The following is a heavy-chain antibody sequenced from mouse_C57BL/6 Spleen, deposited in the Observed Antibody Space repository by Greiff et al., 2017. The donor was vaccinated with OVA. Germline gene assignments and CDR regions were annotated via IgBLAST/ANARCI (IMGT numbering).Heavy chain of an antibody. Sequence: QVQLQQPGAELVKPGASVKMSCKASGYTFTSYWITWVKQRPGQGLEWIGDIYPGSGSTNYNEKFKSKATLTVDTSSSTAYMQLSSLTSEDSAVYYCARWDCNTTVVARGGDYWGQGTTLTVSS. D-gene: IGHD1-1*01. CDR3: ARWDCNTTVVARGGDY. CDR2: IYPGSGST. V-gene: IGHV1-55*01. J-gene: IGHJ2*01. CDR1: GYTFTSYW.